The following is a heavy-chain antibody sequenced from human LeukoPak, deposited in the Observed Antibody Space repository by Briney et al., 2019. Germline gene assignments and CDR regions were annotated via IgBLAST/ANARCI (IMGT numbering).Heavy chain of an antibody. CDR2: INQDGTEK. D-gene: IGHD6-19*01. CDR1: GFTFSDYV. J-gene: IGHJ4*02. CDR3: ARDRAVAGLFDY. V-gene: IGHV3-7*01. Sequence: PGGSLRLSCAASGFTFSDYVMGWVRQAPGKGLEWVANINQDGTEKQYVDSVKGRFTISRDNAKNSLYLQMNSLRAEDTAVYYCARDRAVAGLFDYWGQGTLVTVSS.